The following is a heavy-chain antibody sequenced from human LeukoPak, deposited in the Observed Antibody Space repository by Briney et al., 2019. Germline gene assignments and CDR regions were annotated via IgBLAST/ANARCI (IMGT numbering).Heavy chain of an antibody. CDR3: ARRGEIAYYYDSSGYYGAFDI. Sequence: SETLSLTCSVPGDSISSGNYYWGWIRQPPGKGLEWIGSIYHSGSTYYNPSLKSRVTISVDTSKNQFSLKLSSVTAADTAVYYCARRGEIAYYYDSSGYYGAFDIWGQGTMVTVSS. CDR2: IYHSGST. V-gene: IGHV4-38-2*02. J-gene: IGHJ3*02. D-gene: IGHD3-22*01. CDR1: GDSISSGNYY.